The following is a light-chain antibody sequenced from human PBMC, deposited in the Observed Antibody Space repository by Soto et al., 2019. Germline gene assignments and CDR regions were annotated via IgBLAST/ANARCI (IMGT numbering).Light chain of an antibody. CDR1: SSDVGGYNY. CDR3: SLYACSSTYV. J-gene: IGLJ1*01. V-gene: IGLV2-14*03. Sequence: QSALTQPASVSGSPGQSITISCTGTSSDVGGYNYVSWYQQHPGKAPKLMLYDVSNRPSGVSIRFSGSKSGNSASLTISGLQAEDQAEYYCSLYACSSTYVFGSLTKLTAL. CDR2: DVS.